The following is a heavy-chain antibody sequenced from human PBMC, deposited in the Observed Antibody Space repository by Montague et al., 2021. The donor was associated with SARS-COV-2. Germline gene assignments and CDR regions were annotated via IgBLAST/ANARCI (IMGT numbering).Heavy chain of an antibody. CDR3: ARDAKSIAY. J-gene: IGHJ4*02. CDR1: GFSFSDNY. V-gene: IGHV3-11*01. CDR2: ITSFSTT. Sequence: SLRLSCAAPGFSFSDNYMSWVRQAPGKGLEWVSHITSFSTTYYADSVKGRFTISRDNAKNSLYLQMNSLRAEDTAVYFCARDAKSIAYWGQGTLVSVSS.